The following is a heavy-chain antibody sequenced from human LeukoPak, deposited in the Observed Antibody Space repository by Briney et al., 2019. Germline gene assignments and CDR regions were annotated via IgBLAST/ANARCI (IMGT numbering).Heavy chain of an antibody. CDR3: AKDRSPYGGYEYDY. CDR2: ISWNSGSI. J-gene: IGHJ4*02. CDR1: GFTFDDYA. V-gene: IGHV3-9*01. D-gene: IGHD4-17*01. Sequence: GGSLRLSCAASGFTFDDYAMHWVRQAPGKGLEWVSGISWNSGSIGYADSVKGRFTISRDNAKNSLYLQMNSLRAEDTALYYCAKDRSPYGGYEYDYWGQGTLVTVSS.